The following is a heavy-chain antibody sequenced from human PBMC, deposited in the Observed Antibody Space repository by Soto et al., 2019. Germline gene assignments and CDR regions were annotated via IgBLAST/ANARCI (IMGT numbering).Heavy chain of an antibody. V-gene: IGHV1-69*13. CDR3: ARDPLYFYCLPSYYYYGMDV. Sequence: SVKVSCKPSVGTFSSYAISWLRQAPAQGREWMGRIIPIFGTANYAQKYQGRVTITADESTSTAYMELSSLRCEDKAVYYCARDPLYFYCLPSYYYYGMDVWGQGTKVTVSS. D-gene: IGHD3-9*01. CDR2: IIPIFGTA. J-gene: IGHJ6*02. CDR1: VGTFSSYA.